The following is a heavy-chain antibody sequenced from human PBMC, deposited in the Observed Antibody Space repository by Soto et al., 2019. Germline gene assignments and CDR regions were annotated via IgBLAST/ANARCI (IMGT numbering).Heavy chain of an antibody. Sequence: QVQLVESGGGVVQPGRSLRLSCAASGFTFSDYGMHWARQAPGKGLEWVAVISYDGDNRYYADSVKGRFTIFRDNPKSPXXLQSNSLRVEDTAVYYCARKWDSGMAVVGSPSIDYWGQGTLVTVSS. V-gene: IGHV3-30*03. CDR1: GFTFSDYG. J-gene: IGHJ4*02. D-gene: IGHD6-19*01. CDR2: ISYDGDNR. CDR3: ARKWDSGMAVVGSPSIDY.